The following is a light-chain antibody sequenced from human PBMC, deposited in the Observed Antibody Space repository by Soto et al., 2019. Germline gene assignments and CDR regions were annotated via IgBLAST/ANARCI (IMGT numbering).Light chain of an antibody. J-gene: IGKJ5*01. CDR2: VAS. CDR1: QNISSW. Sequence: DRRMTQASSTLSPSVGDRVTSTCGASQNISSWLTWYQQKPGNASKLLIYVASSLESKVPKSFSGSRSGTEFTLTISSLQPADFATYDGQQDNSYITFRQGTLLEIK. V-gene: IGKV1-5*01. CDR3: QQDNSYIT.